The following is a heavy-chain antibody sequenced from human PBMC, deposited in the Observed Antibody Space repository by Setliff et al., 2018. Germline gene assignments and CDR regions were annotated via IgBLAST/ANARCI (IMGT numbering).Heavy chain of an antibody. CDR2: ISAYNGNT. V-gene: IGHV1-18*01. CDR1: GYTFTSYG. D-gene: IGHD3-10*01. Sequence: ASVKVSCKASGYTFTSYGISWVRQAPGQGLEWMGWISAYNGNTNYAQRVQGRVTITADKSTSTAYMELNSLRAEDTAVYYCARTPPHDPQLYYFDYWGQGTLVTVSS. J-gene: IGHJ4*02. CDR3: ARTPPHDPQLYYFDY.